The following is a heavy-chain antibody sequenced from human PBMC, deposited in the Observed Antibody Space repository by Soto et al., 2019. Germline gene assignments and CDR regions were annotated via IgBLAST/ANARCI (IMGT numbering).Heavy chain of an antibody. CDR1: GFTFSNYN. CDR3: ARDRGTIAVAGGDY. J-gene: IGHJ4*01. D-gene: IGHD6-19*01. Sequence: DVQLVESGGGLVQPGGSLRLSCAASGFTFSNYNMNWVRQAPGKGLVWVSYISSSSSNIYYADSVKGRFTISRDNAKNSLYLQMNSLRVEDTAVYYCARDRGTIAVAGGDYWGHGTLVTVSS. V-gene: IGHV3-48*01. CDR2: ISSSSSNI.